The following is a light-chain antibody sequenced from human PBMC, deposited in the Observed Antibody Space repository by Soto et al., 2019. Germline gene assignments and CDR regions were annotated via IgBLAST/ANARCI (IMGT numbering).Light chain of an antibody. CDR1: QSVSSSY. Sequence: EIVLTQSPGTLSLSPGERAPLSCRASQSVSSSYLAWYQQKPGQAPRLLIYGASSRATGIPDRFSGSGSGTDFTITISRLEPEDFAVYYCQQYGSSPQTFGQGTKVEIK. CDR2: GAS. CDR3: QQYGSSPQT. V-gene: IGKV3-20*01. J-gene: IGKJ1*01.